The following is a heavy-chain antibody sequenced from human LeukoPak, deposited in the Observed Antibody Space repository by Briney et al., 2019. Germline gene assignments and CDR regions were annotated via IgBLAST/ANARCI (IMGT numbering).Heavy chain of an antibody. J-gene: IGHJ3*02. Sequence: GGSLRLSCATSGFTFSDYYMSWVRQAPGKGLEWVSAISGSGGSTYYADSVKGRFTISGDNSKNTLYLQMNSLRAEDTAVYYCAKGGLGEAFDIWGQGTMVTVSS. CDR1: GFTFSDYY. CDR3: AKGGLGEAFDI. CDR2: ISGSGGST. V-gene: IGHV3-23*01. D-gene: IGHD3-10*01.